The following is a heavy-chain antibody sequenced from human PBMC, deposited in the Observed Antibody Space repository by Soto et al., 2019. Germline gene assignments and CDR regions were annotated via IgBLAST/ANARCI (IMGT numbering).Heavy chain of an antibody. V-gene: IGHV4-34*01. CDR3: ARTRVYDFWSGYYTY. D-gene: IGHD3-3*01. Sequence: SETLSLTCAVYGGSFSGYYWSWIRQPPGEGLEWIGEINHSGSTNYNPSLKSRVTISVDTSKNQFSLKLSSVTAADTAVYYCARTRVYDFWSGYYTYWGQGTLVTVSS. CDR1: GGSFSGYY. J-gene: IGHJ4*02. CDR2: INHSGST.